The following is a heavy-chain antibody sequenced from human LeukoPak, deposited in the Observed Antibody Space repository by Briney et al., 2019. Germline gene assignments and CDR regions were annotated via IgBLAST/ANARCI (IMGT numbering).Heavy chain of an antibody. V-gene: IGHV4-34*01. Sequence: SETLSLTCAVSGGSFSAFFWRWIRQPPGKGLEWLGDVGHSGSADYNPSLKSRVTASADPSKTQFSLKLTSVTAADTAVYYCATRGDYSDTSGNSYDALDIWGQGTMVTVSS. CDR1: GGSFSAFF. CDR3: ATRGDYSDTSGNSYDALDI. J-gene: IGHJ3*02. D-gene: IGHD3-22*01. CDR2: VGHSGSA.